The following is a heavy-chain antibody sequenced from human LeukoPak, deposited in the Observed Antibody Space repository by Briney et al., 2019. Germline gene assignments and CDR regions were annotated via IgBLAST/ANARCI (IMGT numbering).Heavy chain of an antibody. CDR2: CCWNSGRI. CDR3: ARADIRLGGQTSCLFDH. V-gene: IGHV3-9*01. J-gene: IGHJ4*02. Sequence: GGSLRLSCAASGFTFDDYAVHWVRQTPGKGLEWVSGCCWNSGRIGCADSVRGRFTISRDNAKNSLYLQMNSLRAEDTAVYYCARADIRLGGQTSCLFDHWGQGTLVTVSS. D-gene: IGHD2-2*01. CDR1: GFTFDDYA.